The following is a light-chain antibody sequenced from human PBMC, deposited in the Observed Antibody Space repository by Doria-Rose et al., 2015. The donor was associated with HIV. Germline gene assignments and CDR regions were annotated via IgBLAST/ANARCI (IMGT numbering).Light chain of an antibody. V-gene: IGKV3-20*01. CDR1: QSFSSTY. J-gene: IGKJ1*01. Sequence: EIVLTQSPGTLSLSPGERATLSCRASQSFSSTYLVWYQQKPGQAPSLLIYDGSTRATGIPDRFSASGSGTDFTLTINRLEPEDFALYYCHQYGTSWTFGQGTKAEI. CDR2: DGS. CDR3: HQYGTSWT.